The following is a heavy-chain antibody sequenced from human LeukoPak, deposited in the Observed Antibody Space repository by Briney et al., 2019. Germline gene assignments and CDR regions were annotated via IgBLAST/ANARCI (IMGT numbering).Heavy chain of an antibody. D-gene: IGHD5-24*01. CDR3: ARGEDGYNPFDY. CDR1: GVSITGDSYY. Sequence: SETLSLTCTVSGVSITGDSYYWSWIRQPPGKGLEWIGEINHSGSTNYNPSLKSRVTISVDTSKNQFSLKLSSVTAADTAVYYCARGEDGYNPFDYWGQGTLVTVSS. J-gene: IGHJ4*02. CDR2: INHSGST. V-gene: IGHV4-34*01.